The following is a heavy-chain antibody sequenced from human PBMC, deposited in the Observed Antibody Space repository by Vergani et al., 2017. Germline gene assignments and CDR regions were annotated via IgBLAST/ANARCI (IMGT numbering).Heavy chain of an antibody. D-gene: IGHD6-6*01. Sequence: QVQLVQSGAEVKKPGASVKVSCKASGGTFSSYAISWVRQAPGQGLEWMGRIIPILGIANYAQKFQGRVTITADKSTSTAYMELSRLRSEDTAVYYCASDPRTQYSSSSSFDYWGQGTLVTVSS. CDR1: GGTFSSYA. CDR2: IIPILGIA. J-gene: IGHJ4*02. CDR3: ASDPRTQYSSSSSFDY. V-gene: IGHV1-69*04.